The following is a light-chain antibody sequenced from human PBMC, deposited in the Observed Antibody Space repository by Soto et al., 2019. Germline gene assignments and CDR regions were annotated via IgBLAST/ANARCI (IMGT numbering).Light chain of an antibody. Sequence: DIQMTQSPSTLSASVGDRVTITCRPSQSISSWLAWYQQKPGKAPKLLIYAASSLQSGVPSRFSGSGSGTDFTLTISSLQPEDFATYYCQHADSFPLITFGQGTRLET. V-gene: IGKV1-12*01. J-gene: IGKJ5*01. CDR2: AAS. CDR1: QSISSW. CDR3: QHADSFPLIT.